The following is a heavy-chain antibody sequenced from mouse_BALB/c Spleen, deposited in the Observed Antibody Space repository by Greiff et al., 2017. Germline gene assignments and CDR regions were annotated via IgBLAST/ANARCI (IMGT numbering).Heavy chain of an antibody. V-gene: IGHV5-17*02. J-gene: IGHJ3*01. CDR3: ARGPRFAY. CDR1: GFTFSSFG. CDR2: ISSGSSTI. Sequence: EVQRVESGGGLVQPGGSRKLSCAASGFTFSSFGMHWVRQAPEKGLEWVAYISSGSSTIYYADTVKGRFTISRDNPKNTLFLQMTSLRSEDTAMYYCARGPRFAYWGQGTLVTVSA.